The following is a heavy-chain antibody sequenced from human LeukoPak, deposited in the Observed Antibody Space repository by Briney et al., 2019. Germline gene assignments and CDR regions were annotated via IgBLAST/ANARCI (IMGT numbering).Heavy chain of an antibody. CDR3: ALAGYRSSGLGV. CDR1: GFTVSSNY. Sequence: GGSLRLSCAGSGFTVSSNYMTWVRQAPGKGLEWVSVIYSDGRTYYGDSVKGRFTISRDNSKNMVYLQMNSLRAEDTALYYCALAGYRSSGLGVWGQGTLVTVSS. CDR2: IYSDGRT. D-gene: IGHD6-13*01. J-gene: IGHJ4*02. V-gene: IGHV3-53*01.